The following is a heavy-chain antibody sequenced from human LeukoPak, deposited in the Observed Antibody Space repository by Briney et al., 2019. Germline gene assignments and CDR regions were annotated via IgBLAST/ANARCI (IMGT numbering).Heavy chain of an antibody. J-gene: IGHJ4*02. CDR3: ASVGPTRFYYGDYVETFDY. CDR2: INPNSGGT. D-gene: IGHD4-17*01. CDR1: GYTFTGYY. Sequence: ASVKVSCKASGYTFTGYYVHWVRQAPGQGLEWMGRINPNSGGTNYAQKFQGRVTMTRDMSISTAYMELSRLRSDDTAVYYCASVGPTRFYYGDYVETFDYWGQGTLVTVSS. V-gene: IGHV1-2*06.